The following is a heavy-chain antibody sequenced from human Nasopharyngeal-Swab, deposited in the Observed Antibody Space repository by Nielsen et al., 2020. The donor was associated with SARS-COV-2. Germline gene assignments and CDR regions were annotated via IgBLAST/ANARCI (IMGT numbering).Heavy chain of an antibody. CDR1: GGTFSSYA. CDR2: IIPIFGTA. D-gene: IGHD3-3*01. Sequence: SVKVSCKASGGTFSSYAISWVRQAPGQGLEWMGGIIPIFGTANYAQKFQGRVTITADKSTSTAYMELSSLRSEDTAVYYCARGDTIFGKGSYDAFDIWGQGTMVNVSS. CDR3: ARGDTIFGKGSYDAFDI. V-gene: IGHV1-69*06. J-gene: IGHJ3*02.